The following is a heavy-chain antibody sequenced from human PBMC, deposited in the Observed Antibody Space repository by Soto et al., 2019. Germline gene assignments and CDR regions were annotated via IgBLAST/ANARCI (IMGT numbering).Heavy chain of an antibody. CDR3: AKNPGYYYDSTGYHFDY. J-gene: IGHJ4*02. D-gene: IGHD3-22*01. V-gene: IGHV3-23*01. Sequence: PGGSLRLSCAASEFTFSNYAMRWVRQAPGKGLEWVSAISYGGGTTYYADSVKGRFTISRDNSKNTLYLQMNSLRAEDTAVYYCAKNPGYYYDSTGYHFDYWGQGTLVTVS. CDR2: ISYGGGTT. CDR1: EFTFSNYA.